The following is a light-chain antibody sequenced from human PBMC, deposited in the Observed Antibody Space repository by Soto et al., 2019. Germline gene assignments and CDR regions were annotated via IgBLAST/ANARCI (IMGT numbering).Light chain of an antibody. CDR3: QHLGT. Sequence: EFVLTQSPGTLSLSPGERATLSCRASQSVPSSYFAWYQQKPGQAPRLLIYGASSRATGIPDRFSGSGSGTDFTLTISRLEPEDFAVYYCQHLGTFGQGTKVDIK. V-gene: IGKV3-20*01. CDR2: GAS. J-gene: IGKJ1*01. CDR1: QSVPSSY.